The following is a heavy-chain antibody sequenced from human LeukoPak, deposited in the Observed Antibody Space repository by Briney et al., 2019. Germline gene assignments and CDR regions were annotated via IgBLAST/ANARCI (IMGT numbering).Heavy chain of an antibody. Sequence: GGSLRLSCAASGFTFSSYCMHWVRQAPGKGLVWVSRINSDGSSTSYADSVKGRFTISRDNAKNTLYLQMNSLRAEDTAVYYCARAGWYFSSTCCSYFDYWGQGTLGPVSS. CDR3: ARAGWYFSSTCCSYFDY. J-gene: IGHJ4*02. D-gene: IGHD2-2*01. CDR1: GFTFSSYC. CDR2: INSDGSST. V-gene: IGHV3-74*01.